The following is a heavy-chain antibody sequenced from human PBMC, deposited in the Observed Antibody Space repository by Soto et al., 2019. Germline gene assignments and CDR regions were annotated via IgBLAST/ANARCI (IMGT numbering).Heavy chain of an antibody. V-gene: IGHV3-30-3*01. D-gene: IGHD6-19*01. Sequence: LRLSCSASGFSFRTYAMHWVRQAAGKGLEWLAVIGYDGNNKYYADSVKGRFTISKDNAKNTLYLQMNSLRDEDTALYYCASGYSTGWHGASEVEVDYWGQGTLVTVSS. J-gene: IGHJ4*02. CDR3: ASGYSTGWHGASEVEVDY. CDR1: GFSFRTYA. CDR2: IGYDGNNK.